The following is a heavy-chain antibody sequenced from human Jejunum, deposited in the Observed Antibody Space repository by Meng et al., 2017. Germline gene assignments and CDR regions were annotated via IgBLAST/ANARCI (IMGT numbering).Heavy chain of an antibody. CDR1: GGSISGSYDY. J-gene: IGHJ4*02. Sequence: QLQLQESGSGLVKASETLSLTCTVSGGSISGSYDYWGWIRQPPGKGLDWTGTISDSGSTYYNPSLTSRVTISMDTSKNQFSLKLSSVTAADTAVYYCARHFSGSGTWFFDSWGQGALVTVSS. CDR3: ARHFSGSGTWFFDS. CDR2: ISDSGST. V-gene: IGHV4-39*01. D-gene: IGHD3-10*01.